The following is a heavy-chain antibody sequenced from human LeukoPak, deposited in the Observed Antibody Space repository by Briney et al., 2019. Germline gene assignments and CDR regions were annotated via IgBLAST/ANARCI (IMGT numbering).Heavy chain of an antibody. CDR1: GYTFTGYY. Sequence: ASVKVSCKASGYTFTGYYMHWVRQAPGQGLEWMGWINPHTGGTNYAQKLQGRVTMTTDTSTSTAYMELRSLRSDDTAVYYCARWAWETYYFDYWGQGTLVTVSS. V-gene: IGHV1-2*02. J-gene: IGHJ4*02. CDR3: ARWAWETYYFDY. CDR2: INPHTGGT. D-gene: IGHD1-26*01.